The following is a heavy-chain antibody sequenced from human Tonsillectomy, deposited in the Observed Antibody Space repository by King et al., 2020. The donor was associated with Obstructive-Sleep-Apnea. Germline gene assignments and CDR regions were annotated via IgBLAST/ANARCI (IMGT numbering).Heavy chain of an antibody. Sequence: QLQESGPGLVKPSETLSLTCTVACGSISGSGYYLGWVRQPPGKGLEWIVSCSYSGSTYYNPSLKSRVIISLDTSKNQFSLKLGSVTAAATAVYYCKRYFDSSGYFPGAFDIWGQGTMVTVSS. CDR2: CSYSGST. J-gene: IGHJ3*02. CDR1: CGSISGSGYY. CDR3: KRYFDSSGYFPGAFDI. D-gene: IGHD3-22*01. V-gene: IGHV4-39*07.